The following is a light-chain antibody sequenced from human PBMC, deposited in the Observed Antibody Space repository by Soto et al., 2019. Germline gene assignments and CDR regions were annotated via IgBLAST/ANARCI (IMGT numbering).Light chain of an antibody. CDR1: QDIRSW. J-gene: IGKJ4*01. CDR3: QQYDSYPLT. V-gene: IGKV1D-16*01. Sequence: DIQMTQSPSSLSASVGDRVIITCRASQDIRSWLAWYQQKPDTAPKCLIYAAYNLQSGVPSRFSGSGSGTDFTLTISSLQPEDFATYYCQQYDSYPLTFGGGTKVEIK. CDR2: AAY.